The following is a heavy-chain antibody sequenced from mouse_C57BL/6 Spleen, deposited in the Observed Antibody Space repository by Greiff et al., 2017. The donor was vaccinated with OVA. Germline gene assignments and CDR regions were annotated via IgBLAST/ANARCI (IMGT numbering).Heavy chain of an antibody. J-gene: IGHJ4*01. CDR1: GFTFSSYA. V-gene: IGHV5-4*01. Sequence: EVHLVESGGGLVKPGGSLKLSCAASGFTFSSYAMSWVRQTPEKRLEWVATISDGGSYTYYPDNVKGRFTISRDNAKNNLYLQMSHLKSEDTAMYYCARDQRVLGRGYYAMDYWGQGTSVTVSS. CDR3: ARDQRVLGRGYYAMDY. D-gene: IGHD4-1*01. CDR2: ISDGGSYT.